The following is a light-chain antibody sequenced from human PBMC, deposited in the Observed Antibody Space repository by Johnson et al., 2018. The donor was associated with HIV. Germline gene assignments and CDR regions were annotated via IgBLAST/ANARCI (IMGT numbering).Light chain of an antibody. V-gene: IGLV1-51*01. Sequence: QSVLTQPPSVSAAPGQKVTISCSGSSSNIGNNYVSWYQQLPGTAPKLLISDNDKRPSGIPDRFSGSKSGSSATLDITGLQTGDEADYYCGTWDSSLSKVFGTGTKVTVL. CDR1: SSNIGNNY. CDR3: GTWDSSLSKV. CDR2: DND. J-gene: IGLJ1*01.